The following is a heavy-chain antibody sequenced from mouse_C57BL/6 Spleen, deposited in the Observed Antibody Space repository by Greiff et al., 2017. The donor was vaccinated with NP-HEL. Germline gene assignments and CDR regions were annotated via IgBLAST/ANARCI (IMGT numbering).Heavy chain of an antibody. D-gene: IGHD2-2*01. Sequence: VQLQQSGAELARPGASVKLSCKASGYTFTSYGISWVKQRTGQGLEWIGEIYPRSGNTYYNEKFKGKATLTADKSSSTAYMERRSLTSEDSAVYFCARRRGGKGYDYCDYWGQGTTLTVSS. CDR2: IYPRSGNT. CDR3: ARRRGGKGYDYCDY. CDR1: GYTFTSYG. J-gene: IGHJ2*01. V-gene: IGHV1-81*01.